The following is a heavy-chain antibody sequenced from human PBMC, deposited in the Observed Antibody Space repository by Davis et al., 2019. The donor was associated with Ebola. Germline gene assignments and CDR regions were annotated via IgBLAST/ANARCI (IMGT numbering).Heavy chain of an antibody. CDR2: ISYDGSNK. Sequence: GGSLRLSCAASGFTFSSYAMHWVRQAPGKGLEWVAVISYDGSNKYYADSVKGRFTISRDNSKNTLYLQMNSLRVEDTAVYYCARDPVDPESDYYFYGMDVWGKGTTVTVSS. CDR1: GFTFSSYA. CDR3: ARDPVDPESDYYFYGMDV. J-gene: IGHJ6*04. D-gene: IGHD4-23*01. V-gene: IGHV3-30-3*01.